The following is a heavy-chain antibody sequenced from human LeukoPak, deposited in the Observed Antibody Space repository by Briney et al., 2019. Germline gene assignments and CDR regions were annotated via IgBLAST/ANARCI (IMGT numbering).Heavy chain of an antibody. CDR2: ISSSGST. D-gene: IGHD6-19*01. Sequence: SEALSLTCTISGGSLIGYYWTWIRQPAGKGLEWIGRISSSGSTNYNPSLKSRVTMSVDTSKNQVSLRLSSVTAADTAVYYCARARSGWYFDYLGQGNLVTVSS. J-gene: IGHJ4*02. CDR3: ARARSGWYFDY. CDR1: GGSLIGYY. V-gene: IGHV4-4*07.